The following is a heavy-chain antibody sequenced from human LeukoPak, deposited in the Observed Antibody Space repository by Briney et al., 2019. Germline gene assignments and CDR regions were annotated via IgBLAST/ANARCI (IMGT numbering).Heavy chain of an antibody. CDR2: IYYSGST. D-gene: IGHD2-2*01. Sequence: SETLSLTCTVSGGSISSSSYYWGWIRQPPGKGLEWIGSIYYSGSTYYNPSLESRVTISVDTSKNQFSLKLSSVTAADTAVYYCARYCSSTSCYLDNWFDPWGQGTLVTVSS. CDR1: GGSISSSSYY. J-gene: IGHJ5*02. CDR3: ARYCSSTSCYLDNWFDP. V-gene: IGHV4-39*01.